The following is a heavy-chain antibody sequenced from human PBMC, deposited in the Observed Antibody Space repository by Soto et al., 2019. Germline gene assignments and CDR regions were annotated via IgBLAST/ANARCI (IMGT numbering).Heavy chain of an antibody. V-gene: IGHV3-23*01. Sequence: GGSLRLSCAASGFTFSSYAMSWVRQAPGKGLEWVSAISGSGGSTYYADSVKGRFTISRDNSKNTLHLQMNSLRAEDTAVYYCAKDHVLRFLESPYYFDYWGQGTLVTVSS. CDR1: GFTFSSYA. CDR3: AKDHVLRFLESPYYFDY. CDR2: ISGSGGST. J-gene: IGHJ4*02. D-gene: IGHD3-3*01.